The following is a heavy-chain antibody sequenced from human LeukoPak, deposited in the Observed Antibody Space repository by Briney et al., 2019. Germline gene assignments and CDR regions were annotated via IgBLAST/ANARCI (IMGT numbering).Heavy chain of an antibody. CDR2: IYYSGST. CDR3: AREGAWGNWYFDL. V-gene: IGHV4-59*12. CDR1: GGSISSYY. D-gene: IGHD3-16*01. J-gene: IGHJ2*01. Sequence: SETLSLTCTVSGGSISSYYWSWIRQPPGKGLEWIGYIYYSGSTNYNPSLKSRATISVDTSKNQFSLKLSSVTAADTAVYYCAREGAWGNWYFDLWGRGTLVTVSS.